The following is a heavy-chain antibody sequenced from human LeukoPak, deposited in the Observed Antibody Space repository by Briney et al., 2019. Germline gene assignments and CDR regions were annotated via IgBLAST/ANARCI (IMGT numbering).Heavy chain of an antibody. CDR3: ARAYCSGGSCYSDY. Sequence: GGSLRLSCAASGFTFSSYSMNWVRQAPGKGLEWVSSISSSSSYIYYADSVKGRFTISRDNAKNPLYLQMNSLRAEDTAVYYCARAYCSGGSCYSDYWGQGTLVTVSS. D-gene: IGHD2-15*01. CDR1: GFTFSSYS. CDR2: ISSSSSYI. V-gene: IGHV3-21*01. J-gene: IGHJ4*02.